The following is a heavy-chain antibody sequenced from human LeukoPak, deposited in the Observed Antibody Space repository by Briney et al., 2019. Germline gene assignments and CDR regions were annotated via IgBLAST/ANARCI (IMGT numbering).Heavy chain of an antibody. Sequence: GGALRLSWAASGFTFSSYGMHWGGQAPGKGPEWVAFIRCDGSNKHFADSVEGRFTISRDNAKNTLYLQVNSLRGEDTAFSHCAKDPVQCGANGCYFNLWGRATLVTPSS. J-gene: IGHJ2*01. CDR2: IRCDGSNK. D-gene: IGHD4/OR15-4a*01. CDR1: GFTFSSYG. V-gene: IGHV3-30*02. CDR3: AKDPVQCGANGCYFNL.